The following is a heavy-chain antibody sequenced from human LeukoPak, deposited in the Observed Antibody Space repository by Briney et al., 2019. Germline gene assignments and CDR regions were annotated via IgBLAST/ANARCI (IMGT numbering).Heavy chain of an antibody. Sequence: GASVKVSCKAAGYTFTYRYLHWVRQAPGQALEWMGWITPFNGNTNYAQKFQNRVTITGDRSMSTAYMELSSLSSEDTAMYYCALGPYYYDSSGLFDPWGQGTLVTVSS. J-gene: IGHJ5*02. CDR2: ITPFNGNT. V-gene: IGHV1-45*02. CDR1: GYTFTYRY. D-gene: IGHD3-22*01. CDR3: ALGPYYYDSSGLFDP.